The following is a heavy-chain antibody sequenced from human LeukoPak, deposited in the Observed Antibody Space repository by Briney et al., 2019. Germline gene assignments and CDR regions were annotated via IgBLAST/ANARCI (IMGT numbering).Heavy chain of an antibody. Sequence: GGSLRLSCAASGFTFSSFGMSWVRQAPGKGLEWVSTISGTGGRTHYADSVKGRFTISRDNSKNTLYLQMNSLRAEDTAVHYCAKESPVVTLADYWGQGTLVTVSS. V-gene: IGHV3-23*01. CDR1: GFTFSSFG. CDR2: ISGTGGRT. J-gene: IGHJ4*02. D-gene: IGHD2-21*02. CDR3: AKESPVVTLADY.